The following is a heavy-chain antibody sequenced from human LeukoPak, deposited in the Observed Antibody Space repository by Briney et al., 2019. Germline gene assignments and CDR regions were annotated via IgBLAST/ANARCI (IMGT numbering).Heavy chain of an antibody. V-gene: IGHV3-21*01. J-gene: IGHJ4*02. Sequence: PGGSLRLSRAASGFTFSSYSMNWVHQAPGKGLEWVSSISSSSSYIYYADSVKGRFTISRDNAKNSLHLQMNSLRAEDTAVYYCARGGSYYEIYFDYWGQGTLVTVSS. CDR2: ISSSSSYI. CDR1: GFTFSSYS. D-gene: IGHD1-26*01. CDR3: ARGGSYYEIYFDY.